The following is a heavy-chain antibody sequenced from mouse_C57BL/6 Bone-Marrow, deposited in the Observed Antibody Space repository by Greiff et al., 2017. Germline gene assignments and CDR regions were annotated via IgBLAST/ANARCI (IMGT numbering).Heavy chain of an antibody. D-gene: IGHD2-5*01. CDR2: IWTGGGT. V-gene: IGHV2-9-1*01. CDR3: ARCVYSNYECYAMDY. J-gene: IGHJ4*01. Sequence: VHLVESGPGLVAPSQSLSITCTVSGFSLTSYAISWVRQPPGKGLEWLGVIWTGGGTNYNSALKSRLSISKDNSKSQVFLKMNSLQTDDTARYYCARCVYSNYECYAMDYWGQGTSVTVSS. CDR1: GFSLTSYA.